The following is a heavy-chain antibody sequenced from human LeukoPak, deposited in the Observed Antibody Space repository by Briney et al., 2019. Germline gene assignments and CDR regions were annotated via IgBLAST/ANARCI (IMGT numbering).Heavy chain of an antibody. CDR3: AKVLIWTYGSGNYYKGAFDI. CDR2: IGDSGGRI. CDR1: GFTFSSYS. J-gene: IGHJ3*02. Sequence: PGGSLRLSCAASGFTFSSYSMNWVRQAPGKGLEWVSLIGDSGGRIYYADSVKGRFTISRDNSKNTLYLQMNSLRAEDTAVYYCAKVLIWTYGSGNYYKGAFDIWGQGTMVTVFS. V-gene: IGHV3-23*01. D-gene: IGHD3-10*01.